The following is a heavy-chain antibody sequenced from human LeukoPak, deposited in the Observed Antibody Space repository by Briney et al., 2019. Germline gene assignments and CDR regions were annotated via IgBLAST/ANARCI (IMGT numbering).Heavy chain of an antibody. CDR1: GGSFSAYC. D-gene: IGHD3-10*01. V-gene: IGHV3-7*01. J-gene: IGHJ4*02. Sequence: ETLSLTCAVYGGSFSAYCWSWARQAPGKGLEWVANINQDGREEHYVDSVRGRFTISRDNGKNSVFLQMNSLRAEDTAVYYCTNGGHLDNWGPGTVVSVSS. CDR3: TNGGHLDN. CDR2: INQDGREE.